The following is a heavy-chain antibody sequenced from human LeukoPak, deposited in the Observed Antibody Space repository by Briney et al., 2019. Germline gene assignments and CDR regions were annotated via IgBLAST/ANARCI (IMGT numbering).Heavy chain of an antibody. J-gene: IGHJ4*02. D-gene: IGHD5-18*01. CDR3: ARHNTAMVYSLSY. CDR1: GGTFISYA. CDR2: IIPIFGTA. V-gene: IGHV1-69*13. Sequence: ASVKVSCKASGGTFISYAISWVRQAPGQGLEWMGGIIPIFGTANYAQKFQGRVTITADESTSTAYMELSSLRSEDTAVYYCARHNTAMVYSLSYWGQGTLVTVSS.